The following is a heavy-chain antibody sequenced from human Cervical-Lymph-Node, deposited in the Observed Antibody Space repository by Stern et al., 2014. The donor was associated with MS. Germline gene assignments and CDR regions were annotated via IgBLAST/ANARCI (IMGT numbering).Heavy chain of an antibody. CDR3: ARQQGGKDWFDP. J-gene: IGHJ5*02. CDR2: INPSGGSP. Sequence: QVQLGQSGAEVKKPGASVKVSCKASGYTFTSYYMHWVRQAPGQGLEWMGIINPSGGSPTYAQKFQGRVTMTRDTSTSTVYMELSSLRSEDTAVYYCARQQGGKDWFDPWGQGTLVTVSS. V-gene: IGHV1-46*01. CDR1: GYTFTSYY. D-gene: IGHD6-13*01.